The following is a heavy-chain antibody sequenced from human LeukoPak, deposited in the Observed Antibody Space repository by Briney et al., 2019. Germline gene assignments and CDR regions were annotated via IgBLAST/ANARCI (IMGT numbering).Heavy chain of an antibody. CDR1: GGSISSGLYS. Sequence: SQTLSLTCDVSGGSISSGLYSWSWIRQPLGKGLEWIGYIYHTGSTYYNPSLKSRVAISVDTSKNQFSLRLSSVTAADTAVYYCARESGAYWFDPWGQGTLVIVSS. CDR3: ARESGAYWFDP. V-gene: IGHV4-30-2*01. D-gene: IGHD1-26*01. CDR2: IYHTGST. J-gene: IGHJ5*02.